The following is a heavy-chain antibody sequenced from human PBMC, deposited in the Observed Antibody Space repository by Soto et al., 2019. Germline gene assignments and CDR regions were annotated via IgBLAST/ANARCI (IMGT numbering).Heavy chain of an antibody. CDR1: GDSINNYY. CDR3: ARGIVGATTPFDY. Sequence: SETLSLTCTVSGDSINNYYWNWIRQPPGKGLEWIGYIYYTGSTNYSPSLKSRVTISVDTSKSQLSLNLASVTAADTAVYYCARGIVGATTPFDYWGQGTRVTVSS. D-gene: IGHD1-26*01. V-gene: IGHV4-59*01. CDR2: IYYTGST. J-gene: IGHJ4*02.